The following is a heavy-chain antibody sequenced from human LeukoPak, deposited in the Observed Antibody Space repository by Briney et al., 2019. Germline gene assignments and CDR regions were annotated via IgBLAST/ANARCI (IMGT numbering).Heavy chain of an antibody. CDR1: GGSISSHY. J-gene: IGHJ4*02. CDR3: ATIKRGNIFGFFDF. V-gene: IGHV4-59*11. Sequence: SETLSLTCTASGGSISSHYWSWVRQPPGKGLEWIGYVLDNVRTKDNPSLNSRFTLSADTSKNQFSLRLTSVTAADTAVYYCATIKRGNIFGFFDFWGQGILVTVSS. D-gene: IGHD5-18*01. CDR2: VLDNVRT.